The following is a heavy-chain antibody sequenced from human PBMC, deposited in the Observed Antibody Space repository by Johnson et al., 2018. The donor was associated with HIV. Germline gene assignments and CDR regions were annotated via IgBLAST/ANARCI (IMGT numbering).Heavy chain of an antibody. Sequence: MQLVESGGGVVQPGRSLRLSCAASGFTFSSYAMHWVRQAPGKGLEWVSYISSSGSTIYYADSVKGRFTISRDNAKNALYLQMRSLKAEDTAVYYCANGLSTVVTDAFDIWGQGTMVTVSS. CDR1: GFTFSSYA. CDR3: ANGLSTVVTDAFDI. D-gene: IGHD4-23*01. CDR2: ISSSGSTI. V-gene: IGHV3-48*04. J-gene: IGHJ3*02.